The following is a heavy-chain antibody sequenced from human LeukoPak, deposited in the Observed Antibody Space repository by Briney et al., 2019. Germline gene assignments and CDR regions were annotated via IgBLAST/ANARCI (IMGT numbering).Heavy chain of an antibody. D-gene: IGHD5-12*01. Sequence: AAVKVSCKASGYTFTSYGISWVRPAPGQGLEWMGWISAYNGNTNYAQKLQGRVTMTTDTSTSTAYMELRSLRSDDTAVYYCARAQPGYSGYDFVYWGQGTLVTVSS. CDR3: ARAQPGYSGYDFVY. J-gene: IGHJ4*02. CDR2: ISAYNGNT. CDR1: GYTFTSYG. V-gene: IGHV1-18*01.